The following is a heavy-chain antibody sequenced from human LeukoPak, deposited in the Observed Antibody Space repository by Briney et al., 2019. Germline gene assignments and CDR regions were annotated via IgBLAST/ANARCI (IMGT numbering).Heavy chain of an antibody. CDR3: AGGREPKNKYFQH. CDR1: GYTFNSYD. CDR2: MNPNSGNT. V-gene: IGHV1-8*01. D-gene: IGHD2/OR15-2a*01. Sequence: ASVKVSCKASGYTFNSYDINWVRQATGQGLERMGWMNPNSGNTGYAQKFQGRVTMTRNTSISTAYMELSSLRSEDTAVYYCAGGREPKNKYFQHWGQGTLVTVSS. J-gene: IGHJ1*01.